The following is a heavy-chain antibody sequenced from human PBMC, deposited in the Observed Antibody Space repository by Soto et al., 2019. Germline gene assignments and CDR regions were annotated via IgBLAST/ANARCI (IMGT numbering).Heavy chain of an antibody. CDR1: GGSFSGYY. CDR3: ARGRDGGAAI. V-gene: IGHV4-34*01. D-gene: IGHD4-17*01. CDR2: INPSGTT. J-gene: IGHJ4*02. Sequence: QVQLQQWGAGLLKPSETLSLTCAVYGGSFSGYYWSWIRQPPGKGLEWIGEINPSGTTNDTPSLKSRVTMSGDTPKNQFSLKLTSVTAADTAVYYCARGRDGGAAIWGQGTLVTVSS.